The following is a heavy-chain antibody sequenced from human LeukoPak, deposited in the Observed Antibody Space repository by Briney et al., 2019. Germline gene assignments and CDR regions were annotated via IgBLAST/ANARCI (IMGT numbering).Heavy chain of an antibody. J-gene: IGHJ4*02. V-gene: IGHV4-59*01. D-gene: IGHD3-3*01. CDR3: ARGRDFWSGYSFDY. CDR1: GGSISTYY. Sequence: MSSETLSLTCTVSGGSISTYYWSWVRQPPGKGLEWIGYVYYSGSTEYNPSLKSRVIISIDTSKIQFSLQLNSMTAADTAVYYCARGRDFWSGYSFDYWGQGTLVTVSS. CDR2: VYYSGST.